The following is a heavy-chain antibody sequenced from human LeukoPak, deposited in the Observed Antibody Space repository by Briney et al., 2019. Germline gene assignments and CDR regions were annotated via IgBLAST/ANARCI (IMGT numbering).Heavy chain of an antibody. CDR3: AREYGDSNDY. V-gene: IGHV1-69*06. D-gene: IGHD4-17*01. CDR2: IIPIFGTA. J-gene: IGHJ4*02. Sequence: SVKVSCKASGGTFSSYAIRWVRQAPGQGLEWMGGIIPIFGTANYAQKFQGRVTITADKSTSTAYMELSSLRSQDTAVYYCAREYGDSNDYWGQGTLVTVSS. CDR1: GGTFSSYA.